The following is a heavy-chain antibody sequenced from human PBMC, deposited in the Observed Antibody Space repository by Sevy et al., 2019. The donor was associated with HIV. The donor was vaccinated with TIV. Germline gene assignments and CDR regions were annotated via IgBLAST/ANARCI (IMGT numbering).Heavy chain of an antibody. Sequence: GGSLRLSCAASGFIFGNYAMNWVHQAPGKGLEWISSISGAADRTHYADSVKGRFTISSDSSKNTLYLQMTSLRVEDTAVYYCVKASDPVDYYDSARPLGYWGQGTLVTVSS. CDR1: GFIFGNYA. CDR2: ISGAADRT. V-gene: IGHV3-23*01. CDR3: VKASDPVDYYDSARPLGY. D-gene: IGHD3-22*01. J-gene: IGHJ4*02.